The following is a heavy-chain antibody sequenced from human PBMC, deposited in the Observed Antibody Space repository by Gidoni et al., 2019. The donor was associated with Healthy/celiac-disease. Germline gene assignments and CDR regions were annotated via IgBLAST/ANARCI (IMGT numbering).Heavy chain of an antibody. CDR1: GGSISRYY. D-gene: IGHD2-21*02. CDR2: IYYRGST. CDR3: ARDCGGDCYPYYYYGMDV. Sequence: QVQLQESGPGLVKPSETLSLTCTVSGGSISRYYWRGIRQPPGKGREWIGYIYYRGSTNYNPSLKSRVTISVDTSKNQFAMKLSSVTAADTAVYYCARDCGGDCYPYYYYGMDVWGQGTTVTVSS. J-gene: IGHJ6*02. V-gene: IGHV4-59*01.